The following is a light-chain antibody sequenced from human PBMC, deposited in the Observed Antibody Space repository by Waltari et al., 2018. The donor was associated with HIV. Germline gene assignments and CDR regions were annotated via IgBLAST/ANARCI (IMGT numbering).Light chain of an antibody. J-gene: IGLJ2*01. Sequence: LTQPPSASETPGQRVTISCSGSSSNIGSNFVYWYQQFPGTGPKLLIYRNNQRPSGVPGRFSGSKSGTSASLAISGLQSEEEADYYCAAWDDRLNGVVFGGGTKLTVL. V-gene: IGLV1-47*01. CDR1: SSNIGSNF. CDR3: AAWDDRLNGVV. CDR2: RNN.